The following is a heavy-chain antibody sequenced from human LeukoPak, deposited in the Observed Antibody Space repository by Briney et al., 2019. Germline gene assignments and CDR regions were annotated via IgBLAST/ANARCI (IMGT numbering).Heavy chain of an antibody. V-gene: IGHV3-66*01. CDR2: IYSGGST. CDR1: GFTVSSNY. J-gene: IGHJ4*02. CDR3: ARVYDYGDYGFDY. Sequence: GGSLRLSCAASGFTVSSNYMSWVRQAPGKGLEWVSVIYSGGSTYYADSVKGRFTISRDNSKNTLYLQMNSLRAEDTAVYCCARVYDYGDYGFDYWGQGTLVTVSS. D-gene: IGHD4-17*01.